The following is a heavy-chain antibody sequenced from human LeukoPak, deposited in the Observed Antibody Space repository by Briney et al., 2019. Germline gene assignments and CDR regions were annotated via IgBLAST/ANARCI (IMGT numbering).Heavy chain of an antibody. CDR2: ITDDGVGT. J-gene: IGHJ6*04. D-gene: IGHD5-12*01. Sequence: PGGSLRLSCAASGFTFRDYATSWVRQAPGKGLGWISTITDDGVGTYHADSVTGRFTISRDNAKNTLYLQMNSLRGEDTAVYYCARDFVVATTQYYYYYGMDVWGKGTTVTVSS. V-gene: IGHV3-23*01. CDR1: GFTFRDYA. CDR3: ARDFVVATTQYYYYYGMDV.